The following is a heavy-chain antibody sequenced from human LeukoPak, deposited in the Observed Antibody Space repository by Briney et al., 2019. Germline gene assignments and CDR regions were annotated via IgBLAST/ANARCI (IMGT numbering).Heavy chain of an antibody. CDR3: ARTVVEVRGASGVFDI. V-gene: IGHV3-7*01. CDR2: IYVDGIEK. Sequence: GGSLRLSCAASGFSFGTSWMSWVRQAPGKGLEWLTNIYVDGIEKYYVDSMKGRFTISRDNAKNSLYLQMDSLRVEDTAVYYCARTVVEVRGASGVFDIWGQGTMVTVSS. D-gene: IGHD2-2*01. J-gene: IGHJ3*02. CDR1: GFSFGTSW.